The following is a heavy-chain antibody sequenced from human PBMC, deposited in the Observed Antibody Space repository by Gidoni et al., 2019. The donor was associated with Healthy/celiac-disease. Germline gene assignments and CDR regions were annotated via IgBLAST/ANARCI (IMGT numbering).Heavy chain of an antibody. D-gene: IGHD3-3*01. J-gene: IGHJ4*02. Sequence: EVQLLESGGGLVQPGGSLRPSCAASGFPFSSYAMSWVRQAPGKGLEWVSAISGSGGSTYYADAVKGRFTISRDNSKNTLYLQMNSLRAEDTAVYYCATEDDFWSGYYFDYWGQGTLVTVSS. CDR2: ISGSGGST. CDR3: ATEDDFWSGYYFDY. V-gene: IGHV3-23*01. CDR1: GFPFSSYA.